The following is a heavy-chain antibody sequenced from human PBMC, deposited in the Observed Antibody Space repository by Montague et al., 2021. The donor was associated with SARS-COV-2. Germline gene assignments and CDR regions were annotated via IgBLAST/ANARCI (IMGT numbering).Heavy chain of an antibody. Sequence: SETLSLTCTVSGGSISSTSYYWGWIRQSPGKGLEWNGSNYHSGSTYYSPYIKSRLSLSAEKSKNQFSLKLTSVTAADTAVYFSVGHPRTYNGFWSGYSGRLVFQFDSWGQGTLVTVSS. D-gene: IGHD3-3*01. V-gene: IGHV4-39*01. J-gene: IGHJ4*02. CDR3: VGHPRTYNGFWSGYSGRLVFQFDS. CDR2: NYHSGST. CDR1: GGSISSTSYY.